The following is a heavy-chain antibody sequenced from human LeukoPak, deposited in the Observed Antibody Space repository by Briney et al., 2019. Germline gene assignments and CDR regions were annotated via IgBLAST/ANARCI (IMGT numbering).Heavy chain of an antibody. V-gene: IGHV4-39*01. CDR1: GGSVSSSTYY. Sequence: PSETLSLTCTVSGGSVSSSTYYWGWIRQPPGKGLEWIGNIFYSGSTYNHPSLKSRVTISVDTSKNQFSLKLSSVTAADTAVYYCARLGPGYSSTWSNDAFAIWGQGTVVTVSS. CDR2: IFYSGST. J-gene: IGHJ3*02. CDR3: ARLGPGYSSTWSNDAFAI. D-gene: IGHD6-13*01.